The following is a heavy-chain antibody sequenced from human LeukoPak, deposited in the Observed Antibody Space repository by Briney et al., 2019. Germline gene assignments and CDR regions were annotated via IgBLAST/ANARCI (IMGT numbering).Heavy chain of an antibody. CDR3: ARWGYYYDGSGLDY. J-gene: IGHJ4*02. D-gene: IGHD3-22*01. CDR1: GGSISSSNW. CDR2: IYHNGST. V-gene: IGHV4-4*02. Sequence: PSETLSLTCAVSGGSISSSNWWSWLRQPPGKGLEWSGEIYHNGSTNYNPSLKSRVTISVDKSKNQFSLKLSSVTAADTAVYYCARWGYYYDGSGLDYWGQGTLVTVSS.